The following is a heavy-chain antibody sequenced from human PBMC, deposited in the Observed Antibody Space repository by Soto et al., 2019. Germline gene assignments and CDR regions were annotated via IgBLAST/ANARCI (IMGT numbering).Heavy chain of an antibody. D-gene: IGHD4-4*01. Sequence: EVQLLESGGGLVQPGGSLRLSCAASGFTFSSYAMSWVRQAPGKGLEWVSAISGSGGSTYYADSVKGRFTISRDNSKNTLYLQMNSLRAEDTAVYYCAKDQAAVTPTRYYYGMDVWGQGTTVTVSS. V-gene: IGHV3-23*01. J-gene: IGHJ6*02. CDR1: GFTFSSYA. CDR3: AKDQAAVTPTRYYYGMDV. CDR2: ISGSGGST.